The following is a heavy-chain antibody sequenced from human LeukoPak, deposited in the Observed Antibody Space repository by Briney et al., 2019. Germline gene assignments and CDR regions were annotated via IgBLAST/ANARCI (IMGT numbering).Heavy chain of an antibody. Sequence: GGSLRLSCAASGFTFSGYWMSWVRQAPGRGLEWVANIKQDGSEKYYVDSVKGRFTIYRDNAKNSLYLQMSSLRAEDTAVYYCARDSSGGWYYYGMDVWGQGTTVTVSS. J-gene: IGHJ6*02. CDR2: IKQDGSEK. D-gene: IGHD6-19*01. CDR1: GFTFSGYW. V-gene: IGHV3-7*01. CDR3: ARDSSGGWYYYGMDV.